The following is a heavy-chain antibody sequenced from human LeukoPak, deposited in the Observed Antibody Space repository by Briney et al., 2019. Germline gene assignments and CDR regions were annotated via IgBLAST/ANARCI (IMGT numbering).Heavy chain of an antibody. CDR2: IIPIFGTA. V-gene: IGHV1-69*13. J-gene: IGHJ4*02. Sequence: SVKVSCKASGGTFSSYAISWVRQAPGQGLEWMGGIIPIFGTANYAQKFQGRVTITADESTSTAYMELSSLRSEDTAVYYCAREDSYDSSGYYPGYFDYWGQETLVTVSS. CDR1: GGTFSSYA. CDR3: AREDSYDSSGYYPGYFDY. D-gene: IGHD3-22*01.